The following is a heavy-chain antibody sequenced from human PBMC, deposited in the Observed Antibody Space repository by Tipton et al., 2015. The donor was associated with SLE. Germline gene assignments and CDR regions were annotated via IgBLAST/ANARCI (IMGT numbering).Heavy chain of an antibody. Sequence: SLRLSCAASGFTVSSNYMSWVRQAPGKGLEWVSVIYSGGSTYYSDSVKGRFTISRDNSKNTLYLQMNSLRAEDTAVYYCARGSHSSYYYYVMDVWGQGTTVTVSS. V-gene: IGHV3-53*05. CDR2: IYSGGST. CDR3: ARGSHSSYYYYVMDV. CDR1: GFTVSSNY. D-gene: IGHD4-11*01. J-gene: IGHJ6*02.